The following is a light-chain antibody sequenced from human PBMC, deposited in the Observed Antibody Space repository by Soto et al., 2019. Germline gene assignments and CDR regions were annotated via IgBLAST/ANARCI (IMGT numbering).Light chain of an antibody. CDR2: GAS. V-gene: IGKV3-15*01. CDR1: QSVSSN. J-gene: IGKJ4*01. CDR3: QQYDNWPLT. Sequence: EIVMTQSPATLSVSPGERATLSCRASQSVSSNLAWYQQKSGHTPRLLIYGASTRATDIPARFSGSGSGTEVTLTISSLQSEDFAGYYCQQYDNWPLTFGGGTKVEI.